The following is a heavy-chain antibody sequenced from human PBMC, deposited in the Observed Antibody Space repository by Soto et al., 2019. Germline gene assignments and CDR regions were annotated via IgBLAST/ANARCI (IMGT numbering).Heavy chain of an antibody. CDR3: AKDGYCTNGVCYFDY. Sequence: GGSLRLSCAASGFTFSSYAMSWVRQAPGKGLEWVSAISGSGGTAYHADSVKGRFTISRDNSKNTLYLQMNSLRAEDTAVYYCAKDGYCTNGVCYFDYWGQGTLVTVSS. J-gene: IGHJ4*02. D-gene: IGHD2-8*01. CDR1: GFTFSSYA. V-gene: IGHV3-23*01. CDR2: ISGSGGTA.